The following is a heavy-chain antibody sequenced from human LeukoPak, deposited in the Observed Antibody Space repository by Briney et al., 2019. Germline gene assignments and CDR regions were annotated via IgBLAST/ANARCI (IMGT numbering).Heavy chain of an antibody. CDR1: GYTFTSYG. J-gene: IGHJ6*03. CDR2: MNPNSGNT. Sequence: ASVKVSCKASGYTFTSYGISWVRQAPGQGLEWMGWMNPNSGNTGYAQKFQGRVTMTRNTSISTAYMELSSLRSEDTAVYYCARGQVVRGVFYYYYYYMDVWGKGTTVTISS. D-gene: IGHD3-10*01. V-gene: IGHV1-8*02. CDR3: ARGQVVRGVFYYYYYYMDV.